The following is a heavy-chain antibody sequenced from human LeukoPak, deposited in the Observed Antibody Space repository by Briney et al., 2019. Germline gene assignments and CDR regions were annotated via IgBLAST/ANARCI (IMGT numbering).Heavy chain of an antibody. CDR1: GFTFSSCS. V-gene: IGHV3-48*04. J-gene: IGHJ4*02. D-gene: IGHD6-13*01. Sequence: GGSLRLSCAASGFTFSSCSMNWVRQAPGKGLEWVSYIRISGTTTNYADSVKGRFTISRDDARNSLYLQMNSLTAEDTAVYYCAKDILAAGLFFDYWGQGTLVTVSS. CDR3: AKDILAAGLFFDY. CDR2: IRISGTTT.